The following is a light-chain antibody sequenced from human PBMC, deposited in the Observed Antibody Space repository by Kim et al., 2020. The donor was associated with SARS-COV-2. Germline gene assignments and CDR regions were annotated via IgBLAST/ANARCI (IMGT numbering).Light chain of an antibody. V-gene: IGLV3-1*01. Sequence: SYELTQPPSVSVSPGQTASITCSGDKLGDKYACWYQRKPGQSPVLVIYQDRKRPSGIPERFSGSNSGNTATLTISGTQAMDEADYYCQAWDSSTVVFGGG. CDR2: QDR. J-gene: IGLJ2*01. CDR3: QAWDSSTVV. CDR1: KLGDKY.